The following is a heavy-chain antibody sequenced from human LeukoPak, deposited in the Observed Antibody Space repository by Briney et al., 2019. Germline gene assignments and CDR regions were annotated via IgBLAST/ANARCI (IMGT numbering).Heavy chain of an antibody. D-gene: IGHD3-9*01. V-gene: IGHV3-11*05. CDR1: GFSFSDYY. J-gene: IGHJ4*02. Sequence: GGSLRLSCAASGFSFSDYYMSWIRQAPGKGLEYISYISSSGSYTNYADSVKGRFTISRDNALNSLYLQMNSLRAEVAAMYYCARGRYDILTGGAYFDYWGQGTLVTVSS. CDR3: ARGRYDILTGGAYFDY. CDR2: ISSSGSYT.